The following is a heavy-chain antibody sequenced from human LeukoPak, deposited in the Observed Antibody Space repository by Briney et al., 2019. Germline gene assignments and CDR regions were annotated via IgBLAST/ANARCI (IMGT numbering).Heavy chain of an antibody. D-gene: IGHD2-2*02. CDR1: GYTFTSYD. J-gene: IGHJ6*03. CDR3: ARGGGYCSSTSCYIYYYMDV. CDR2: MNPNSGNT. Sequence: ASVKVSCKASGYTFTSYDINWVRQATGQGLEWMGWMNPNSGNTGYAQKFQGRVTITRNTSISTAYMELSSLRSEDTAVYYCARGGGYCSSTSCYIYYYMDVWGKGTTVTVSS. V-gene: IGHV1-8*03.